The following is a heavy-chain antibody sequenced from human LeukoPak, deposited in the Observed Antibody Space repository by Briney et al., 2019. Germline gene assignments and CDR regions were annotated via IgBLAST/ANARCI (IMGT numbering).Heavy chain of an antibody. V-gene: IGHV3-20*04. D-gene: IGHD2-15*01. CDR2: INWNGGST. CDR1: GFTFDDYG. J-gene: IGHJ6*03. CDR3: ARGGCSGGSCYSHYPYYYMDV. Sequence: PGGSLRLSCAASGFTFDDYGMSWVRQAPGKGLEWVSGINWNGGSTGYADSVKGRFTISRDNAKNSLYLQMNSLRAEDTALYYCARGGCSGGSCYSHYPYYYMDVWGKGTTVTVSS.